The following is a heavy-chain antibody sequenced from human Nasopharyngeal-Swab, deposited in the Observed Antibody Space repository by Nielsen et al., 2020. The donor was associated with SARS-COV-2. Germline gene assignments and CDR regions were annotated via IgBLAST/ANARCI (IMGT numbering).Heavy chain of an antibody. J-gene: IGHJ6*03. CDR2: ISSSGSTI. Sequence: GESLKISCAASGFTFSSYEMNWVRQAPGKGLEWVSYISSSGSTIYYADSVKGRFTISRDNAKNSLYLQMNSLRAEDTAVYYCARDEYYYDSSGLKYYYYYYMDVWGKGTTVTVSS. V-gene: IGHV3-48*03. D-gene: IGHD3-22*01. CDR3: ARDEYYYDSSGLKYYYYYYMDV. CDR1: GFTFSSYE.